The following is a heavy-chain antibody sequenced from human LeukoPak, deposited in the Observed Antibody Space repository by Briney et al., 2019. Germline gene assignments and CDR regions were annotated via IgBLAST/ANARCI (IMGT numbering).Heavy chain of an antibody. D-gene: IGHD3-9*01. J-gene: IGHJ6*03. CDR2: ISSSSNTI. Sequence: GGSLRLSCAASGFTFNSYSMNWVRQAPGKGLEWVSYISSSSNTIYYADSVRGRFTISRDNAKNSLYLQMNSLRAEDTATYYCATLTGDYYYSYYMDVWGKGTTVTVSS. CDR1: GFTFNSYS. CDR3: ATLTGDYYYSYYMDV. V-gene: IGHV3-48*01.